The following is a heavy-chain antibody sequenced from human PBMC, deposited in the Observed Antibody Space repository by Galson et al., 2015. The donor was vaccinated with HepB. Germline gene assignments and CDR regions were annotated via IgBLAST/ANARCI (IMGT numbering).Heavy chain of an antibody. CDR3: AREAVGSGSYYNGGFDY. CDR2: ISPSGGST. Sequence: SVKVSCKASGYTFTSYYMHWVRQAPGQGLEWMGIISPSGGSTSYAQKFQGRVTMTRDTSTSTVYMELSSLRSEDTAVYYCAREAVGSGSYYNGGFDYWGQGTLVTVSS. V-gene: IGHV1-46*03. J-gene: IGHJ4*02. D-gene: IGHD3-10*01. CDR1: GYTFTSYY.